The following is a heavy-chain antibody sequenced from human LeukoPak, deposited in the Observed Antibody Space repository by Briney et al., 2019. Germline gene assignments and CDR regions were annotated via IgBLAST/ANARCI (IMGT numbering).Heavy chain of an antibody. CDR2: ISSSSSYI. CDR1: GFTFSSYS. CDR3: ARVPIAARPYDY. D-gene: IGHD6-6*01. J-gene: IGHJ4*02. V-gene: IGHV3-21*01. Sequence: GGSLRLSCAASGFTFSSYSMNWVRQAPGKGLEWVSSISSSSSYIYYADSVKGRFTISRDNAKNSLYLQMNSLRAEDTAVYYCARVPIAARPYDYWGQGTLVTVSS.